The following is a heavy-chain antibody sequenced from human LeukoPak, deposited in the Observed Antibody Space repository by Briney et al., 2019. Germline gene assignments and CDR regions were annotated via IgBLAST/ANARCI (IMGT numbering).Heavy chain of an antibody. CDR2: INHSGRT. V-gene: IGHV4-39*07. CDR3: ARSPLTGNYGDWFDP. Sequence: PSETLSLTCTVSGGSVSSRNYYWGWIRQPPGKGLELIGEINHSGRTNYNPSLKSRVTISVDTSKNQFSLNLSSVTAADTAVYYCARSPLTGNYGDWFDPWGQGTLVIVSS. J-gene: IGHJ5*02. D-gene: IGHD3-9*01. CDR1: GGSVSSRNYY.